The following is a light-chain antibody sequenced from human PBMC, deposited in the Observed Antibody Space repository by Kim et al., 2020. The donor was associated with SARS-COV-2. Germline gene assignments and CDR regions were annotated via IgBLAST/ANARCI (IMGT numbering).Light chain of an antibody. Sequence: EIVMTQSPATLSVSPGERVTLSCRASQSISSNLGWYQQKPGQAPRLLIYGASTRATGIPARFSGSGSGTEFTLTINSLQSEDFAVYCCQQYNDWPWTFGQGTKVDIK. CDR2: GAS. CDR1: QSISSN. J-gene: IGKJ1*01. V-gene: IGKV3-15*01. CDR3: QQYNDWPWT.